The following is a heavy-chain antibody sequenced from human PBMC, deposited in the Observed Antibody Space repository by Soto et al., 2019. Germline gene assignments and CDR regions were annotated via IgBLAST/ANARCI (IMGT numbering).Heavy chain of an antibody. J-gene: IGHJ4*02. V-gene: IGHV3-53*01. D-gene: IGHD3-16*01. CDR1: GFTVSSNY. CDR3: ARGPYDYVWGSYYY. CDR2: IYSGGST. Sequence: GGSLRLSCAASGFTVSSNYMSWVRQAPGKGLEWVSVIYSGGSTYYADSVKGRFTISRDNSKNTLYLQMNSLRAEDTAVYYCARGPYDYVWGSYYYWGQGTLVTVSS.